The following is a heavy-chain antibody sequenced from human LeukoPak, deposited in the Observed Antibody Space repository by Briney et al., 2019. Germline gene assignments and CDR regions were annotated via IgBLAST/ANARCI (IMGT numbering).Heavy chain of an antibody. Sequence: ASVKVSCKASGGTFSSYAISWVRQAPGQGLEWRGGIIPIFGTANYAQKFQGRVTITTDESTSAAYMGLSSLRSEDTAVYYCARASITILGTEFDPWGQGTLVTVSS. V-gene: IGHV1-69*05. CDR2: IIPIFGTA. D-gene: IGHD3-3*01. J-gene: IGHJ5*02. CDR3: ARASITILGTEFDP. CDR1: GGTFSSYA.